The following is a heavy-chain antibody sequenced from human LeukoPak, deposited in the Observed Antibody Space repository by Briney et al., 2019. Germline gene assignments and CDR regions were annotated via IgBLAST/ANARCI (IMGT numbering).Heavy chain of an antibody. CDR2: ISSSGATR. V-gene: IGHV3-48*03. CDR3: ARGLGLIAAAGTIEY. D-gene: IGHD6-13*01. J-gene: IGHJ4*02. Sequence: GGSLRLSCAASGFTFSSYEMNWVRQAPGKGLEWVSYISSSGATRYYADSVKGRFTMSRDNAKNSLYLQMNSLRAEDTAVYYCARGLGLIAAAGTIEYWGQGTLVTVSS. CDR1: GFTFSSYE.